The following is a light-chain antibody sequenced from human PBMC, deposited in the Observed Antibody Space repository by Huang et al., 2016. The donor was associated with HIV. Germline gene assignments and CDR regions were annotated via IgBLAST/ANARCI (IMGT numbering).Light chain of an antibody. V-gene: IGKV1-27*01. CDR3: QKYDSAPRT. CDR1: RDSSTF. CDR2: AAS. J-gene: IGKJ1*01. Sequence: MTQSQPSLSASIGDRVTLTCRTSRDSSTFLAWYQQKPGKPSRLLIYAASILHSGVPSRVSGGGSETNFTVTVSSLQPEDVANYYCQKYDSAPRTFGQGTKLEL.